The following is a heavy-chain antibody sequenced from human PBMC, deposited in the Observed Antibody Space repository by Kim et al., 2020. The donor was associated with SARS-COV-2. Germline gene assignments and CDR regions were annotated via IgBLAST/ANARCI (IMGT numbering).Heavy chain of an antibody. CDR2: IYYSGST. CDR3: ARRSLGPWVGPSQNAFDI. CDR1: GGSISSYY. V-gene: IGHV4-59*08. J-gene: IGHJ3*02. D-gene: IGHD3-16*01. Sequence: SETLSLTCTVSGGSISSYYWSWIRQPPGKGLEWIGYIYYSGSTNYNPSLKSRVTISVDTSKNQFSLKLSSVTAADTAVYYCARRSLGPWVGPSQNAFDIWGQGTVVTVSS.